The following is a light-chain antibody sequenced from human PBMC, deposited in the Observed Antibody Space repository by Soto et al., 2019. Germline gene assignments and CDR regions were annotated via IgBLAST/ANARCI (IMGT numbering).Light chain of an antibody. Sequence: QSVLTQPASVSGSPGQSITISCTGTSSDVGGYNCVSWYQQHPGKAPKLMIYDVGNRPSGVSNRFSGSKSGNTASLTISGLQAEDEADYYCSSYTSSSTYVFGTGTKVTVL. J-gene: IGLJ1*01. CDR3: SSYTSSSTYV. CDR1: SSDVGGYNC. V-gene: IGLV2-14*01. CDR2: DVG.